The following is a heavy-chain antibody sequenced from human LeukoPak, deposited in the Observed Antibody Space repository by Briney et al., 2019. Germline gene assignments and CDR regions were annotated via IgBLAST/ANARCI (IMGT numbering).Heavy chain of an antibody. Sequence: GASVKVSCKASGYTFTSYDINWVRQATGQGLEWMGWMNPNSGNTGYAQKFQGRVTMTRNTSISTAYMELSSLRSEDTAVYYCARERTRARGYGYGYWGQGTLVTVSS. CDR2: MNPNSGNT. J-gene: IGHJ4*02. CDR3: ARERTRARGYGYGY. CDR1: GYTFTSYD. V-gene: IGHV1-8*01. D-gene: IGHD5-18*01.